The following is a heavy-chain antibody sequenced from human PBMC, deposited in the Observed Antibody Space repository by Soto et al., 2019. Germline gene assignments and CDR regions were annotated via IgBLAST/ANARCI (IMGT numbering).Heavy chain of an antibody. D-gene: IGHD6-25*01. CDR2: IGAYNGNT. CDR1: GYTFTSYG. V-gene: IGHV1-18*04. CDR3: ARGRVWVAAQLNAGYYYGMDV. J-gene: IGHJ6*02. Sequence: ASVKVSCKASGYTFTSYGISWVRQAPGQGLEWMGWIGAYNGNTNYAQKLQGRVTMTTDTSTSTAYMELRSLRSDDTAVYYCARGRVWVAAQLNAGYYYGMDVWGQGTTVTVSS.